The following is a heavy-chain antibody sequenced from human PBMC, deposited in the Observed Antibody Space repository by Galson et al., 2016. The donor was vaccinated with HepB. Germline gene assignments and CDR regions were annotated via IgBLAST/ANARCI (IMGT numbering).Heavy chain of an antibody. CDR2: IDTRGSNI. CDR3: ARGGLRLPFGMDV. CDR1: GFTFSDYF. V-gene: IGHV3-11*01. D-gene: IGHD5-12*01. Sequence: SLRLSCAASGFTFSDYFLTWIRQAPGKGLEWLSYIDTRGSNIHYAGSVRGRFTVSRDNTKTSLYLAMNSLRAEDTAIYYCARGGLRLPFGMDVWGQGTAVTVSS. J-gene: IGHJ6*02.